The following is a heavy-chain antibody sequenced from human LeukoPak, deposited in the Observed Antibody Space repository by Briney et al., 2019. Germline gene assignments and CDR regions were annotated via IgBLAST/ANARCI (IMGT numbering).Heavy chain of an antibody. CDR3: VRDNRSYNFDY. Sequence: GGSLRLSCAASGFTFSGYWMHWVRQAPGKGLVWVSCINSDGSFTSIADSAKGRFTISRDNAKNTVYLQMNSLRAEDTAVYYCVRDNRSYNFDYWGQGTLVTVSS. CDR1: GFTFSGYW. J-gene: IGHJ4*02. D-gene: IGHD1-26*01. V-gene: IGHV3-74*01. CDR2: INSDGSFT.